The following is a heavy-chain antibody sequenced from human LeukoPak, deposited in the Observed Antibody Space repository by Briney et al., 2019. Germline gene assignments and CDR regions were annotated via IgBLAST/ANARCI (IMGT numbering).Heavy chain of an antibody. V-gene: IGHV1-69*02. Sequence: SVKVSCKASGGTFSSYTISWVRQAPGQGLEWMGRIIPILGIANYAQKFQGRATITADKSTSTAYMELSSLRSEDTAVYYCARNAREYQLLLIYWGQGTLVTVSS. J-gene: IGHJ4*02. CDR2: IIPILGIA. CDR1: GGTFSSYT. D-gene: IGHD2-2*01. CDR3: ARNAREYQLLLIY.